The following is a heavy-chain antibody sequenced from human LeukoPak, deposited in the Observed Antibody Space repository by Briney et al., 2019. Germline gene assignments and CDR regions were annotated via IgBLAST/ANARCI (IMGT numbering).Heavy chain of an antibody. Sequence: GGSLRLSCAASGFIFSSYAMTWVRQAPGKGLEWVSGIIGSGDSTYYADSVKGRFTISRDNSKNTVYLQMNSLRAEDTAVYYCAREGGTTFGGVIVLFDYWGQGTLVTVSS. CDR1: GFIFSSYA. CDR3: AREGGTTFGGVIVLFDY. D-gene: IGHD3-16*02. CDR2: IIGSGDST. V-gene: IGHV3-23*01. J-gene: IGHJ4*02.